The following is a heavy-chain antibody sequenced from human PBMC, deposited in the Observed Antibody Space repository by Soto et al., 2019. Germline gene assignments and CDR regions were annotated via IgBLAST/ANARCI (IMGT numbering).Heavy chain of an antibody. CDR1: GYTFTSYG. CDR2: ITPDKGKT. CDR3: ATRSPAFDY. V-gene: IGHV1-18*01. J-gene: IGHJ4*02. Sequence: QVQLVQSGPEVKKPGASVKVSCKTSGYTFTSYGISWVRQTPGQGLEWMGWITPDKGKTNYAQKFQGRVTMTTDTSTSTGYMELRSLRSDDTAVYYCATRSPAFDYWGQGTLVTVST.